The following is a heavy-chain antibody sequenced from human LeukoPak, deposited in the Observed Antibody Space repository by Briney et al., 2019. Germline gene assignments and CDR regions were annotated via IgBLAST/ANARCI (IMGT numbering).Heavy chain of an antibody. CDR3: ARGRYCSSTSCPGRYFDL. CDR2: IYHSGST. V-gene: IGHV4-38-2*02. J-gene: IGHJ2*01. D-gene: IGHD2-2*01. CDR1: GYSISSGYY. Sequence: SETLSLTCTVSGYSISSGYYWGWIRQPPGKGLEWIGSIYHSGSTYYNPSLKSRVTISVDTSKNQFSLKLSSVTAADTAVYYCARGRYCSSTSCPGRYFDLWGRGTLVTVSS.